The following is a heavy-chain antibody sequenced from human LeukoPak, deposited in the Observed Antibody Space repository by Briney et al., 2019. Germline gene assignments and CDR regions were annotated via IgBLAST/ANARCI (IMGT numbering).Heavy chain of an antibody. CDR1: GGSISSYY. Sequence: SETLSLTCTVSGGSISSYYWSWIRQPPGKGLERIGYIYYSGSTNYNPSLKSRVTISVDTSKNQFSLKLSSVTAADTAVYYCARLSTVTTSFDYWGQGTLVTVSS. D-gene: IGHD4-17*01. V-gene: IGHV4-59*01. CDR2: IYYSGST. CDR3: ARLSTVTTSFDY. J-gene: IGHJ4*02.